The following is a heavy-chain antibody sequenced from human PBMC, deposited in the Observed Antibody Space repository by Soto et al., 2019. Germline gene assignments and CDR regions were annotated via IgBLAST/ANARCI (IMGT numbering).Heavy chain of an antibody. Sequence: QVQLVQSGAEVKKPGASVKVSCKASGYTFTSYGISWVRQAPGQGLEWMGWISAYNGNTNYAQQLQGRVTMTTDTSTSTDYMELRSLRSDDTAGYYCARDEYSSHRAFYYGMDVWGQGTTVTVSS. CDR1: GYTFTSYG. V-gene: IGHV1-18*01. J-gene: IGHJ6*02. CDR3: ARDEYSSHRAFYYGMDV. D-gene: IGHD6-6*01. CDR2: ISAYNGNT.